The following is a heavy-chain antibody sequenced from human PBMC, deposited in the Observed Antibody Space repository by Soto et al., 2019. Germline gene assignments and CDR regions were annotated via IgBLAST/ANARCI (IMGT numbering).Heavy chain of an antibody. CDR3: ARGHRSYYYDSSGYWTGFDY. V-gene: IGHV4-59*01. J-gene: IGHJ4*02. CDR2: IYYSGST. Sequence: SVTLPLTWTVSGGSIISFYCSLIRKPPGKGLEWIGYIYYSGSTNYNPSLKSRVTISVDTSKNQFSLKLSSVTAADTAVYYCARGHRSYYYDSSGYWTGFDYWGQGTLVTVSS. D-gene: IGHD3-22*01. CDR1: GGSIISFY.